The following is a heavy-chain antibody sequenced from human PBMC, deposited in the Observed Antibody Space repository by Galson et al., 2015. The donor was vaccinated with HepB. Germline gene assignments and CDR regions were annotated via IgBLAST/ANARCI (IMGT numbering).Heavy chain of an antibody. J-gene: IGHJ5*02. Sequence: CAISEDSASSNSAAWNWIRQSPSRGLEWLGRTYYRSKWYTDYAISVQGRITINPDTSRNQFSLQLNSVTPDDTAVYYCARVEQQVVPTGWFDPWGQGTLVTVSS. CDR2: TYYRSKWYT. CDR1: EDSASSNSAA. D-gene: IGHD6-13*01. V-gene: IGHV6-1*01. CDR3: ARVEQQVVPTGWFDP.